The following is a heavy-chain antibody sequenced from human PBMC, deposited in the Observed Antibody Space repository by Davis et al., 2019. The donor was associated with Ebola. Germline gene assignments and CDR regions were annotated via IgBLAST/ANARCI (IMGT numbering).Heavy chain of an antibody. J-gene: IGHJ4*02. Sequence: GESLKISCAASGFTFSSYAMSWVRQAPGKGLEWVSTISGSGGSTYYADSVKGRFTISRDNSKNTLYMQMNSLRAEDTAVYYCARGRWNYAMDYWGLGTLVIVSS. CDR1: GFTFSSYA. D-gene: IGHD1-7*01. CDR3: ARGRWNYAMDY. CDR2: ISGSGGST. V-gene: IGHV3-23*01.